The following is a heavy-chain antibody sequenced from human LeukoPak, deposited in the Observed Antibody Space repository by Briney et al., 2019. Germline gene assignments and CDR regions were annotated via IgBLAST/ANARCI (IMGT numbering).Heavy chain of an antibody. CDR2: INSDGSST. V-gene: IGHV3-74*01. CDR1: GFTFSSFW. CDR3: APHLSVVVPGAQYGMDV. D-gene: IGHD2-2*01. J-gene: IGHJ6*02. Sequence: PGGSLRLSCGAPGFTFSSFWMHWVRQAPGKGLVWVSRINSDGSSTSYADSVKGRFTISRDNAKNMLYLQMNSLRAEDTAVYYCAPHLSVVVPGAQYGMDVWGQGTTVTVSS.